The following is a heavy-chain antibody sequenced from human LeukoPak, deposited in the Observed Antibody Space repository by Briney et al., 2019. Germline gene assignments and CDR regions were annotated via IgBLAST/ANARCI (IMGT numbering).Heavy chain of an antibody. CDR3: AKNGYSNLVIFATIDY. J-gene: IGHJ4*02. D-gene: IGHD4-11*01. CDR2: ISYDGSNK. Sequence: GRSLRLSCAASGFTFSSYGMHWVRQAPGKGLEWVAVISYDGSNKYYADSVKGRFTISRDNSKNTLYLQMNSLRAEDTAVYYCAKNGYSNLVIFATIDYWGQGTLVTVSS. CDR1: GFTFSSYG. V-gene: IGHV3-30*18.